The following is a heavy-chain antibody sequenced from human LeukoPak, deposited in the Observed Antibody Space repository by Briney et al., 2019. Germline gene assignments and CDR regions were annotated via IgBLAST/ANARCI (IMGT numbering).Heavy chain of an antibody. J-gene: IGHJ4*02. CDR2: ISSSSSTI. CDR1: GFTFSSYS. D-gene: IGHD3-22*01. Sequence: GGSLRLSCAASGFTFSSYSMNWVRQAPGKGLEWVSYISSSSSTIYYADSVKGRFTISRDNAKNSLYLQMNSLRAEDTAVYYCATDYYYDSSGSYYTVDYWGQGTLVTVSS. V-gene: IGHV3-48*01. CDR3: ATDYYYDSSGSYYTVDY.